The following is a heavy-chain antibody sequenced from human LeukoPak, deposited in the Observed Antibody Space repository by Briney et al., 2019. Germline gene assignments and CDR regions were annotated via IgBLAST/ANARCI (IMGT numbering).Heavy chain of an antibody. J-gene: IGHJ4*02. V-gene: IGHV1-69*04. Sequence: ASVKVSCKASGGTFSSYAISWVRQAPGQGLEWMGRIIPILGIANYAQKFQGRVTITADKYTSTAYMELSSLRSEDTAVYYCAREGRYFDYWGQGTLVTVSS. CDR2: IIPILGIA. CDR3: AREGRYFDY. CDR1: GGTFSSYA.